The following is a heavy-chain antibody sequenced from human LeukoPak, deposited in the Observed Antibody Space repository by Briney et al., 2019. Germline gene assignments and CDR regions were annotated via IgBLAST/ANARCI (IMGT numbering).Heavy chain of an antibody. CDR2: MSYDGSNK. V-gene: IGHV3-30-3*01. D-gene: IGHD4-17*01. Sequence: QPGRSLRLSCAASGFTLSNYPMHWVRQAPGKGLEWVAFMSYDGSNKYYADSVKGRFTISRDNSKNTLYLKMNSLRPEDTAVYYCAKEGSDYSFMDVWGQGTTVTVSS. CDR3: AKEGSDYSFMDV. CDR1: GFTLSNYP. J-gene: IGHJ6*02.